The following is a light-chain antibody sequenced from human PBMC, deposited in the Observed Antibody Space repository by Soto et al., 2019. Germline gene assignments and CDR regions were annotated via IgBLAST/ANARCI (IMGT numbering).Light chain of an antibody. CDR3: AAWDDSLNGRGV. CDR1: SSNIGSNT. Sequence: QSVLTQPPSASGTPGQRVTISCSGSSSNIGSNTVNWYQQLPGTAPKLLIYSNNQRPSGVPDRFSGSKSGTSASLAISGLQSEDEADYYYAAWDDSLNGRGVFGGGTKVTVL. V-gene: IGLV1-44*01. CDR2: SNN. J-gene: IGLJ3*02.